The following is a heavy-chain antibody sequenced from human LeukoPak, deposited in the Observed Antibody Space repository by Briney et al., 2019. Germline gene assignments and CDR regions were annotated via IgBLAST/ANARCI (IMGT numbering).Heavy chain of an antibody. J-gene: IGHJ5*02. V-gene: IGHV4-39*01. D-gene: IGHD3-3*01. CDR3: ARASDWSWFDP. CDR1: GGSISSSSYY. CDR2: IYYSGST. Sequence: SETLSLTCTVSGGSISSSSYYWGWIRQPPGKGLEWIGSIYYSGSTYYNPSLKSRVTISVDTSKNQFSLKLSSVTAADTAVYYCARASDWSWFDPWGQGTLVTVSS.